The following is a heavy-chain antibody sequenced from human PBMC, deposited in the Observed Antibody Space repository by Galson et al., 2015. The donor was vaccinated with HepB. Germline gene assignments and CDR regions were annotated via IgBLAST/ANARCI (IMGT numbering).Heavy chain of an antibody. CDR2: IIPILGIA. J-gene: IGHJ6*02. Sequence: SVKVSCKASGGTFSSYAISWVRQAPGQGLEWMGRIIPILGIANYAQKFQGRVTITADKSTSTAYMELSSLRSEDTAVYYCARAYDLYDILTGDTNLYYYYGMDVWGQGTTVTVSS. D-gene: IGHD3-9*01. CDR1: GGTFSSYA. CDR3: ARAYDLYDILTGDTNLYYYYGMDV. V-gene: IGHV1-69*04.